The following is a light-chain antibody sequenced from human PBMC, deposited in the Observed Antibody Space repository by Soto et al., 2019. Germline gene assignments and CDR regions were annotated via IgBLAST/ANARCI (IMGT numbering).Light chain of an antibody. CDR2: EVL. CDR1: SSDVGGYEY. Sequence: QSALTQPPSASASPGQSVTISRTGTSSDVGGYEYVSWYQQHPGKAPKLIIYEVLKRPSGVPDRFSGSKSANTASLTVSGLQAEDEADYYCSSFAGSHYVFGTGTKLTVL. J-gene: IGLJ1*01. CDR3: SSFAGSHYV. V-gene: IGLV2-8*01.